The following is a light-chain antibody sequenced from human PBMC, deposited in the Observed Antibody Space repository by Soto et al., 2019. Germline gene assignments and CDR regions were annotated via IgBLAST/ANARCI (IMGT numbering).Light chain of an antibody. CDR2: EVN. Sequence: QSVLTQPPSASGSPGQSVGISCTGTTSDIGGYNYVSWYQQHPGKAPKLMIYEVNKRPSGVPDRFSGSKSGNTASLTVSGLQAEDEADYYCSSHGGNSPYVFGTGTKVTVL. V-gene: IGLV2-8*01. CDR3: SSHGGNSPYV. J-gene: IGLJ1*01. CDR1: TSDIGGYNY.